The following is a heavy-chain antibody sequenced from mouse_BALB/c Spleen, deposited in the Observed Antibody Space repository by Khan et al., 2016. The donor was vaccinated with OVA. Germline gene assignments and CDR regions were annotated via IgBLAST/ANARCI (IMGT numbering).Heavy chain of an antibody. V-gene: IGHV9-3-1*01. CDR3: ARYDYDDYFDS. D-gene: IGHD2-4*01. CDR2: INTYTGEP. CDR1: GYTFTNYG. Sequence: QIQLVQSGPELKKPGETVKISCKASGYTFTNYGMNWVKQAPGKGLKWMGWINTYTGEPTYVDDFKGRFVFSLETSASTAYLQINNLKHEDTATYFCARYDYDDYFDSWGQGTTLTVSS. J-gene: IGHJ2*01.